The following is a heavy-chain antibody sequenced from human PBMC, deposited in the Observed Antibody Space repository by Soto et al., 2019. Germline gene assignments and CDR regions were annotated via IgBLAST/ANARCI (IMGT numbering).Heavy chain of an antibody. Sequence: GASVKVSCKVSGYTLPELSMPWVRQAPGKRLEWMGGFDPEDGETIYAQKFQGRVTMTEDTSTDTAYMELSSLRSEDTAVYCCATAMPPPYSSSPNWFDPWGQGTLVTVSS. CDR1: GYTLPELS. CDR2: FDPEDGET. V-gene: IGHV1-24*01. D-gene: IGHD6-13*01. J-gene: IGHJ5*02. CDR3: ATAMPPPYSSSPNWFDP.